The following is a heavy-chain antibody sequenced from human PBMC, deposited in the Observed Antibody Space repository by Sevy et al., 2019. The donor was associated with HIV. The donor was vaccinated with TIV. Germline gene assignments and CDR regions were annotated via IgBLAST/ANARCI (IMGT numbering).Heavy chain of an antibody. D-gene: IGHD3-3*01. CDR1: GFTFSSYG. Sequence: GGSLRLSCAASGFTFSSYGMHWVRLAPGKGLEWVAVISYDGSNKYYADSVKGRFTISRDNSKNTLYLQMNSLRAEDTAVYYCAKASPYLTIFGVVIGGYFDYWGQGTLVTVSS. CDR3: AKASPYLTIFGVVIGGYFDY. J-gene: IGHJ4*02. V-gene: IGHV3-30*18. CDR2: ISYDGSNK.